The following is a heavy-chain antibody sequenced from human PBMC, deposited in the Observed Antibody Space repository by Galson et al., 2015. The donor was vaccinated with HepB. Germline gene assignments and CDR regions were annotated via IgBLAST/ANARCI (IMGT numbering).Heavy chain of an antibody. CDR3: ARSGVGMYGDYTAFDY. V-gene: IGHV1-8*01. J-gene: IGHJ4*02. Sequence: SVKVSCKASGYTFTSYDINWVRQATGQGLEWMGWMNPNSGNTGYAQKFQGRVTMTRNTSISTAYMELSSLRSEDTAVYYCARSGVGMYGDYTAFDYWGQGTLVTVSS. CDR2: MNPNSGNT. CDR1: GYTFTSYD. D-gene: IGHD4-17*01.